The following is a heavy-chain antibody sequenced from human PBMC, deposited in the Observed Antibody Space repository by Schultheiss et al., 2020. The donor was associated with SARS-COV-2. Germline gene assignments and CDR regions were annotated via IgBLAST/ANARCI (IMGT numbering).Heavy chain of an antibody. CDR3: ARPGIGWETYYFDL. Sequence: SETLSLTCSLSGGSISNRNYYWGWIRQPPGKGLEWIGSIYYSGSTYYNPSLESRVTISVDTCKNQFSLKLTSVTAADTAVYYCARPGIGWETYYFDLWGQGTLVTVSS. J-gene: IGHJ4*01. CDR2: IYYSGST. CDR1: GGSISNRNYY. V-gene: IGHV4-39*01. D-gene: IGHD6-19*01.